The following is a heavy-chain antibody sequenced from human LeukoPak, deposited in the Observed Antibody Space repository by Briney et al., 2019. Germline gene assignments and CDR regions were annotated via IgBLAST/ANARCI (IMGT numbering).Heavy chain of an antibody. CDR2: ISYSGST. Sequence: SSQTLSLTCTVSGGSFSSGGYSWSWIRQHPGKGLEWIGHISYSGSTYYNPSLKSRVFISVDTSKNQFSLKLSSVTAADTAVYYCARAVVPAAIYDFQLDYWGQGTLVTVSS. CDR1: GGSFSSGGYS. CDR3: ARAVVPAAIYDFQLDY. J-gene: IGHJ4*02. V-gene: IGHV4-31*03. D-gene: IGHD2-2*02.